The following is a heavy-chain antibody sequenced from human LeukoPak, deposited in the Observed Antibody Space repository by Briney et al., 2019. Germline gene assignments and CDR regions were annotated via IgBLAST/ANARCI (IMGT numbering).Heavy chain of an antibody. CDR3: ARAEGVTIVRGLFIFDY. V-gene: IGHV4-31*03. J-gene: IGHJ4*02. Sequence: SETLSLTCTVSGASMTTVGYFWSWLRQHPEKGLEWMGHIYYSGSTYSNPALKSRVTMSVDTSRSQFSLKLRAVTAADTAVYFCARAEGVTIVRGLFIFDYWGQRTLVTVSS. D-gene: IGHD3-10*01. CDR2: IYYSGST. CDR1: GASMTTVGYF.